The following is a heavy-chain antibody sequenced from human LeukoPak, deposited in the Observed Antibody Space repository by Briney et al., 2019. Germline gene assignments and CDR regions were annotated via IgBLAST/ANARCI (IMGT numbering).Heavy chain of an antibody. CDR1: GYTFTGYY. D-gene: IGHD6-19*01. CDR2: INPNSGGT. Sequence: ASVKVSCKASGYTFTGYYMHWVRQAPGQGLEWMGWINPNSGGTNYAQKFQGRVTMTRDTSISTAYMELSRLRSDDTAVYYCARYRIAVADQFDYWGQGTLVTVSS. CDR3: ARYRIAVADQFDY. J-gene: IGHJ4*02. V-gene: IGHV1-2*02.